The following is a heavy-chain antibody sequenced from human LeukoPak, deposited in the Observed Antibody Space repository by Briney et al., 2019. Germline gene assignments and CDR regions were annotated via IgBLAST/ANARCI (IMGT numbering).Heavy chain of an antibody. Sequence: PSETLSLTCTVSGGSISSSSYYWGWIRQPPGKGLEWIGSIYYSGSTYYNPSLKSRVTISVDTSKNQFSLKLSSVTAADTAVYYCARATLEGWFDPWGQGTLVTVSS. CDR2: IYYSGST. CDR1: GGSISSSSYY. V-gene: IGHV4-39*07. CDR3: ARATLEGWFDP. J-gene: IGHJ5*02.